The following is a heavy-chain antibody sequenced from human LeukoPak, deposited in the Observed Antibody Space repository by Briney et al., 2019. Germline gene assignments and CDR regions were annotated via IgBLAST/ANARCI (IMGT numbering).Heavy chain of an antibody. Sequence: GSAPTLVNPTQTLTLTCTFSGFSLSTSGVGVGWIRQPPGKALEWLALIYWDDDKRYSPSLKSRHTITKDTSKNQVVLTMTNMDPVDTATYYCAHKSQLLLEFDYWGQGTLVTVSS. D-gene: IGHD2-2*01. V-gene: IGHV2-5*02. J-gene: IGHJ4*02. CDR1: GFSLSTSGVG. CDR2: IYWDDDK. CDR3: AHKSQLLLEFDY.